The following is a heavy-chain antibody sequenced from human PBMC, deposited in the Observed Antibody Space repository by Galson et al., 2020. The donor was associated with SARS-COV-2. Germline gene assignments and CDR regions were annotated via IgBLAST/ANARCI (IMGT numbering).Heavy chain of an antibody. D-gene: IGHD2-8*01. V-gene: IGHV3-30*18. CDR2: ISYEGSNK. J-gene: IGHJ6*03. CDR1: GFSANNYG. CDR3: AKRGLIFMLYVRNNYMDV. Sequence: GGPLRLSCAASGFSANNYGIHWIRHAPGKGPEWVAGISYEGSNKYYTDSVKVRFTISRDTSKNTMYLQMNNLRAEDTAVYYCAKRGLIFMLYVRNNYMDVWGKGTTVTVSS.